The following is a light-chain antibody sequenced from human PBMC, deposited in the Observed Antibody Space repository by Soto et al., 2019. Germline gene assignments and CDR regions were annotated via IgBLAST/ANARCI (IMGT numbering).Light chain of an antibody. CDR2: GAS. J-gene: IGKJ1*01. CDR3: QQYGSSPWT. V-gene: IGKV3-20*01. Sequence: PGARATLSCRASQSVTSSFLAWYQQKPGQAPRLLIYGASSRATGIPDRFSGSGSGTDFTLTISRLEPEDFAVYYCQQYGSSPWTFGQGTKVEIK. CDR1: QSVTSSF.